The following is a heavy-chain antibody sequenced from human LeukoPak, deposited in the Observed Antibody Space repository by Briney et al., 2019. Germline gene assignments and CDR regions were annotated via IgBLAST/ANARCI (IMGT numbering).Heavy chain of an antibody. Sequence: ASVKVSCKASGYTFTDYYIHWVRQAPGQGPEWMGWINPASGATKYAQIFQGRVTMTRATSSSTAYMELSRLTSDDTAVYHCARDPPATTTLDYWGQGTLVTVSS. CDR1: GYTFTDYY. V-gene: IGHV1-2*02. D-gene: IGHD1-1*01. J-gene: IGHJ4*02. CDR3: ARDPPATTTLDY. CDR2: INPASGAT.